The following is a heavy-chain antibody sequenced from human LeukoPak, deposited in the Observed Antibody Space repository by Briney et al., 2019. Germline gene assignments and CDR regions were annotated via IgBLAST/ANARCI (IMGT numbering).Heavy chain of an antibody. CDR3: ARDWYYDSSSSGPSDAFDI. V-gene: IGHV1-46*01. CDR1: GYTFTGYY. CDR2: INPSGGST. J-gene: IGHJ3*02. Sequence: ASVKVSCKASGYTFTGYYMHWVRQAPGQGLEWMGIINPSGGSTSYAQKFQGRVTMTRDTSTSTVYMELSSLRSEDTAVYYCARDWYYDSSSSGPSDAFDIWGQGTMVTVSS. D-gene: IGHD3-22*01.